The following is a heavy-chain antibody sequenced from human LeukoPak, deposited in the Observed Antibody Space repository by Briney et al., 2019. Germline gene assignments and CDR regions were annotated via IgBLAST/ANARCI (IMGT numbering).Heavy chain of an antibody. D-gene: IGHD2-15*01. Sequence: GGSLRLSCAASGFTFDDYAMHWVRQTPGKGLEWVSYISRNSGNIGYADSVKGRFTISRDNAKNSLYLQMNSLRAEDTAVYYCATIKRYDTRRSASVGVDHWGQGTLVTVSS. CDR2: ISRNSGNI. CDR1: GFTFDDYA. CDR3: ATIKRYDTRRSASVGVDH. V-gene: IGHV3-9*01. J-gene: IGHJ4*02.